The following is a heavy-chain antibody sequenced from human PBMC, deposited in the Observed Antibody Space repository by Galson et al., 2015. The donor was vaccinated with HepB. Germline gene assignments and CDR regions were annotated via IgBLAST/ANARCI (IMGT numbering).Heavy chain of an antibody. CDR3: ARVGYYGSGSYPLPFDY. V-gene: IGHV4-34*01. J-gene: IGHJ4*02. CDR1: GGSFSGYY. Sequence: SETLSLTCAAYGGSFSGYYWSWIRQPPGKGLEWIGEINHSGSTNYNPSLKSRVTISVDTSKNQFSLKLSSVTAADTAVYYCARVGYYGSGSYPLPFDYWGQGTLVTVSS. D-gene: IGHD3-10*01. CDR2: INHSGST.